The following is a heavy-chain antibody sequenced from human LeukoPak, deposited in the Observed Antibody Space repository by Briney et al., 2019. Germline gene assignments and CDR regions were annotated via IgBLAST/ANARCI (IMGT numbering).Heavy chain of an antibody. V-gene: IGHV4-4*02. CDR1: GGSISSSNW. CDR3: AILWFGESYGMDV. D-gene: IGHD3-10*01. Sequence: SETLSLTCAVSGGSISSSNWWSWVRQPPGKGLEWIGEIYHSGSTNYNPSLKSRVTISVDTSKNQFSLKLSSVTAADTAVYYCAILWFGESYGMDVWGQGTTVTVSS. J-gene: IGHJ6*02. CDR2: IYHSGST.